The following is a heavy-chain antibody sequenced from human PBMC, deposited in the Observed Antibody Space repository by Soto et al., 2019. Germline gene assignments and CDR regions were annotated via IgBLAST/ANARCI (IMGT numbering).Heavy chain of an antibody. Sequence: QVQLVQSGAEVKKPGSSVKVSCKASGGTFSSYAISWVRQAPGQGVEWMGRIIPLLGIPNYPQKFQGRVTITADPSTSTAYMELSSLRSEDTAVYYCARGGYCSGSSCHEYFYYMDVWGKGTTVTVSS. V-gene: IGHV1-69*04. J-gene: IGHJ6*03. CDR3: ARGGYCSGSSCHEYFYYMDV. CDR1: GGTFSSYA. CDR2: IIPLLGIP. D-gene: IGHD2-2*01.